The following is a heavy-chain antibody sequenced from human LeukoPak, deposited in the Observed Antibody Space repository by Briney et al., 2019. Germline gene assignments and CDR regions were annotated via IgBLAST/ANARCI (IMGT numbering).Heavy chain of an antibody. Sequence: GGSLRLSCAASGFSFSSFEMIWVRQAPGKGLEWVSYISASGATRHYADSVKGRFTFSRNNANNSLYLEMSSLRAEDTAVYYCARVFGGTMVPGTVDYWGQGALVIVSS. CDR1: GFSFSSFE. V-gene: IGHV3-48*03. J-gene: IGHJ4*02. D-gene: IGHD3-10*01. CDR2: ISASGATR. CDR3: ARVFGGTMVPGTVDY.